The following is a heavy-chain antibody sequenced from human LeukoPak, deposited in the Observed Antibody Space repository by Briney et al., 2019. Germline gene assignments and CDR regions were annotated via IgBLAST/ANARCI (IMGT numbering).Heavy chain of an antibody. V-gene: IGHV3-23*01. CDR2: ISGSGHRT. Sequence: PGGSLRLSCAASGFTFSSYGVSWVRQAPGKGLEWVSGISGSGHRTYYADSVKGRFTISRDNSKSTLYLQMNSLRAEDTAVYYCARGSYDILTGSLDAFDIWGQGTMVTVSS. CDR1: GFTFSSYG. CDR3: ARGSYDILTGSLDAFDI. D-gene: IGHD3-9*01. J-gene: IGHJ3*02.